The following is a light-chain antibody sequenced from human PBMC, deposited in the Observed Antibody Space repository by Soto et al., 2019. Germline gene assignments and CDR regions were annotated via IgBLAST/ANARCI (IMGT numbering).Light chain of an antibody. CDR1: QNAGSW. V-gene: IGKV1-12*01. J-gene: IGKJ4*01. Sequence: DIQMTQSPPFVSASVGDRVTISCRASQNAGSWLSWFHQKPGGAPNLLIFHISRLQTGVPSRFAGRGSGTEFTLTISSLQPEDFGTYYCQHADGLRALTFGGGTTVEI. CDR2: HIS. CDR3: QHADGLRALT.